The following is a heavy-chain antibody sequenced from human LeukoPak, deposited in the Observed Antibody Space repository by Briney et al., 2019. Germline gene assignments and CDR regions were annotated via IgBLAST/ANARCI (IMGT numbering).Heavy chain of an antibody. CDR3: ARSGRRFRWGAFDI. J-gene: IGHJ3*02. CDR2: INHSGST. V-gene: IGHV4-34*01. D-gene: IGHD4-23*01. CDR1: GGSFSGYY. Sequence: SETLSLTCAVYGGSFSGYYWSWIRQPPGKGLDWIGEINHSGSTNYNPSLKSRVTISVDTSKNQFSLKLSSVTAADTAVYYCARSGRRFRWGAFDIWGQGTMVTVSS.